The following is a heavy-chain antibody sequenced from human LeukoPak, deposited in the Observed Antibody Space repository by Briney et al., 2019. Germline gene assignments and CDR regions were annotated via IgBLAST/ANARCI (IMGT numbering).Heavy chain of an antibody. CDR1: GGSFSGYH. D-gene: IGHD6-6*01. CDR3: ARVSFPYSSSSRGGWFDP. CDR2: INHSGST. V-gene: IGHV4-34*01. J-gene: IGHJ5*02. Sequence: PSETLSLTCAVYGGSFSGYHWSWIRQPPGKGLEWIGEINHSGSTNYNPSLKSRVTISVDTSKNQFSLKLSSVTAADTAVYYCARVSFPYSSSSRGGWFDPWGQGTLVTVSS.